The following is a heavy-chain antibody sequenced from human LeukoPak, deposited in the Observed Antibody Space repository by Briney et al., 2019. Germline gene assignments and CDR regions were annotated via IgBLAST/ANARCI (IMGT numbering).Heavy chain of an antibody. D-gene: IGHD2-2*01. Sequence: GGSLRLSCAASGFTFNSYGMNWVRQAPGKGLEWVSSISSSSSYIYYADSVKGRFTISRDNAKNSLYLQMNSLRAEDTAVYYCARVREEYCSSTSCYAFDYWGQGTLVTVSS. J-gene: IGHJ4*02. CDR1: GFTFNSYG. CDR3: ARVREEYCSSTSCYAFDY. CDR2: ISSSSSYI. V-gene: IGHV3-21*01.